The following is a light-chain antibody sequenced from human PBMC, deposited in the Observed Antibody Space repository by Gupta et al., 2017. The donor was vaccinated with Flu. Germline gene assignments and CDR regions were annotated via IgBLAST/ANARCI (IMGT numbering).Light chain of an antibody. CDR2: DAS. Sequence: PSSRSASVGDRVTITCQASQDIINYLNWYQQKQGKAPKLLIYDASNLETGVPSRFSGSGSGTDFSFTISSLQPEDTATYYCQQYDNLPLTFGGGTKVEIK. V-gene: IGKV1-33*01. J-gene: IGKJ4*01. CDR3: QQYDNLPLT. CDR1: QDIINY.